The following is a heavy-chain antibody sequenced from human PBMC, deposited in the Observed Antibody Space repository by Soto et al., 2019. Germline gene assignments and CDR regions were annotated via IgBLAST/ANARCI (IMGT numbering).Heavy chain of an antibody. J-gene: IGHJ4*02. CDR3: AREGLAAAGSTYFDY. CDR2: INPSGGST. Sequence: GASVKVSCKASGYTFTSYYLHWVRQAPGQGLERMGIINPSGGSTSYAQKFQGRVTMTRDTSTSTVYMELSSLRSEDTAVYYCAREGLAAAGSTYFDYWGQGTLVTVSS. CDR1: GYTFTSYY. V-gene: IGHV1-46*03. D-gene: IGHD6-13*01.